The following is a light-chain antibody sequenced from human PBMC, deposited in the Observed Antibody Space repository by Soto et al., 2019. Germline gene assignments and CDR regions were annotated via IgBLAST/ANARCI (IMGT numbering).Light chain of an antibody. Sequence: QSVLTQPASVSGSPGQSITISCTGTSSDVGAYTSVSWYQQHPGKAPKLMIYEVSNRPSGVSSRFSGSKSGNTASLTISGLQDEDEAHYYCSSYTSDNRDYVFGTGTKVTVL. CDR1: SSDVGAYTS. CDR3: SSYTSDNRDYV. CDR2: EVS. J-gene: IGLJ1*01. V-gene: IGLV2-14*01.